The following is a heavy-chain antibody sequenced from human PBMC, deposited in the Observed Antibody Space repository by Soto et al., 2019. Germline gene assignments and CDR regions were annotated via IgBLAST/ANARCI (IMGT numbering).Heavy chain of an antibody. V-gene: IGHV1-18*01. CDR1: GYTFTIYG. CDR2: ISAYNGNT. CDR3: ARDLMTTVSTDAFDI. J-gene: IGHJ3*02. Sequence: ASVKVSCKASGYTFTIYGIIWVRQAPGQGLEWMGWISAYNGNTNYAQKLQGRVTMTTDTSTSTAYMELRSLRSDDTAVYYCARDLMTTVSTDAFDIWGQGTMVTVSS. D-gene: IGHD4-17*01.